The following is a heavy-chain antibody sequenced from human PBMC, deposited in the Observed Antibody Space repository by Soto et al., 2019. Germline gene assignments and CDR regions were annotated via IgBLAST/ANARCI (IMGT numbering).Heavy chain of an antibody. CDR1: GGSISSGGYY. V-gene: IGHV4-31*03. CDR2: IYYSGST. J-gene: IGHJ3*02. Sequence: QVQLQESGPGLVKPSQTLSLTCTVSGGSISSGGYYWSWIRQHPGKGLEWIGYIYYSGSTYYNPSLRSRVTISVDTSKNQFSLKLSSVTAADTAVYYCARGRITMVRGVPLDAFDIWGQGTMVTVSS. CDR3: ARGRITMVRGVPLDAFDI. D-gene: IGHD3-10*01.